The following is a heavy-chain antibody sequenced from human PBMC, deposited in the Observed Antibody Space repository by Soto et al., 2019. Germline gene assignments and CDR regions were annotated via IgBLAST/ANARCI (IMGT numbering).Heavy chain of an antibody. V-gene: IGHV4-34*01. J-gene: IGHJ4*02. CDR3: ARGKRGYRDY. CDR1: GGSFSGYY. D-gene: IGHD5-18*01. Sequence: SETLSLTCAVYGGSFSGYYWSWIRQPPGKGLEWIGEINHSGSTNYNPSLKSRVTISVDTSKNQFSLKLSSVTAADTAVYYCARGKRGYRDYRGRGPVFTVSS. CDR2: INHSGST.